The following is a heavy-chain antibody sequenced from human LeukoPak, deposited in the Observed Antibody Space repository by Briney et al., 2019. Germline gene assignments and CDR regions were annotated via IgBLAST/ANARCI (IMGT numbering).Heavy chain of an antibody. J-gene: IGHJ4*02. CDR1: GFTFSSYS. CDR3: ARDLAWGAFDY. D-gene: IGHD7-27*01. CDR2: ISSSSSSYI. V-gene: IGHV3-21*04. Sequence: GGSLRLSCAASGFTFSSYSMNWVRQAPGKGLEWVSSISSSSSSYIYYADSVKGRFTISRDDSKNTLPLQMNSLTVEDTAVYYCARDLAWGAFDYWGQGTLVTVSS.